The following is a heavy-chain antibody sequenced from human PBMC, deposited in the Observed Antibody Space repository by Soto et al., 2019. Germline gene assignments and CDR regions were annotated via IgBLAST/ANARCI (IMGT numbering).Heavy chain of an antibody. Sequence: ASVKVSCKASGNTFTSYDINWVRQDTGHGLEWMGWVNPNSGKIGYAQKFQGRVTMTRDTAIRTAYMEVSRLRSDDTAVYYCARGRASGSYYLLDYWGQGTLVTVSS. CDR3: ARGRASGSYYLLDY. CDR2: VNPNSGKI. V-gene: IGHV1-8*01. J-gene: IGHJ4*02. CDR1: GNTFTSYD. D-gene: IGHD3-10*01.